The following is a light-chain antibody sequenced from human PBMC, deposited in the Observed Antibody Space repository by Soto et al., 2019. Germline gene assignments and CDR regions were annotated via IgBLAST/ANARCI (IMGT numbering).Light chain of an antibody. Sequence: QAVVTQPPSVSGAPGQRVTISCTGSSSNLGSGYDVHWYQHLPGTAPKLLIYGNSNRPSGVPDRFSGSKSDTSAALAITGLQAEDEADYYCQSYDSSLSGVLFGGGTKLTVL. CDR3: QSYDSSLSGVL. J-gene: IGLJ2*01. CDR2: GNS. V-gene: IGLV1-40*01. CDR1: SSNLGSGYD.